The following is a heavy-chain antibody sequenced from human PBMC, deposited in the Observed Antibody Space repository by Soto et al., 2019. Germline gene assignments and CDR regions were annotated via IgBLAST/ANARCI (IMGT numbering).Heavy chain of an antibody. CDR1: GFTFDDYA. CDR2: ISWNSGSI. Sequence: GGSLRLSCAASGFTFDDYAMHWVRQAPGKGLEWVSGISWNSGSIGYADSVKGRFTISRDNAKNSLYLQMNSLRAEDTALYYCAKDISGSYYYYYGMDVWGQGTTVTVS. D-gene: IGHD1-26*01. J-gene: IGHJ6*02. CDR3: AKDISGSYYYYYGMDV. V-gene: IGHV3-9*01.